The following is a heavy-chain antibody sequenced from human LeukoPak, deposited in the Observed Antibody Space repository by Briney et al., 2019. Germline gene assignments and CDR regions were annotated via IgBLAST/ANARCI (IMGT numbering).Heavy chain of an antibody. D-gene: IGHD2-2*01. V-gene: IGHV3-74*01. Sequence: QPGGSLRLSCAASGFTFSRHWMHWVRHAPGKGLVWISRINSDASDTNYADFVKGRFTISRDNAKNTVYLQINSLRDEDTAVYYCARICSSTDCLIPDWGQGTLVTVSS. CDR2: INSDASDT. J-gene: IGHJ4*02. CDR1: GFTFSRHW. CDR3: ARICSSTDCLIPD.